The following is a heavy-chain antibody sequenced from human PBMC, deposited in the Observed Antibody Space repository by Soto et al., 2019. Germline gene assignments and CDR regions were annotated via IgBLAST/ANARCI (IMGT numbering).Heavy chain of an antibody. D-gene: IGHD6-19*01. CDR3: ARHGFLAVAGLRT. Sequence: PSETLCLTCTVSGGSMSRGDYYWSWLRQPPGKGLEWIGFIYHTGSTYYSPSLKNRVAISVDTSKNQFSLKLSSVTAADTAVYYCARHGFLAVAGLRTWGQGTLVTV. CDR1: GGSMSRGDYY. J-gene: IGHJ5*02. CDR2: IYHTGST. V-gene: IGHV4-30-4*01.